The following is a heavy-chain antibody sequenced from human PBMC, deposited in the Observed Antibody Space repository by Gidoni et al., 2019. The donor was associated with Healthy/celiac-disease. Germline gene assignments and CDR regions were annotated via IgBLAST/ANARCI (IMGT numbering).Heavy chain of an antibody. CDR1: GFSLSTSGVG. D-gene: IGHD1-7*01. J-gene: IGHJ4*02. V-gene: IGHV2-5*02. CDR3: AHRGNWNYLFDY. CDR2: IYWDDDK. Sequence: QITLKESGPTLVKPTQTLTLTCTFSGFSLSTSGVGVGWIRPPPGKALEWLALIYWDDDKRYSPSLKSRLTITKDTSKNQVVLTMTNMDPVDTATYYCAHRGNWNYLFDYWGQGTLVTVSS.